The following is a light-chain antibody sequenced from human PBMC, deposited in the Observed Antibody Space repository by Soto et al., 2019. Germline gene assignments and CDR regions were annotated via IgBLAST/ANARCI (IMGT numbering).Light chain of an antibody. CDR1: QAVNTR. Sequence: EIVLTQSPSTLSSFPGDRVTLSCRASQAVNTRLAWYQHKPGQAPRLLIYLTSNRAAGIPDRFSGSGSGTDFTLTISRLEPEDFAVYYCQPYGSSGTFGQGTKVDIK. V-gene: IGKV3-20*01. CDR2: LTS. CDR3: QPYGSSGT. J-gene: IGKJ1*01.